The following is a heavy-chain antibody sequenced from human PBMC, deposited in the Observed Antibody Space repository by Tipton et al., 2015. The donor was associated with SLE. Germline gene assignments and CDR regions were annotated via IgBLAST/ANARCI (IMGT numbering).Heavy chain of an antibody. CDR1: GFTFRSFP. D-gene: IGHD4-17*01. J-gene: IGHJ4*02. Sequence: SLRLSCAASGFTFRSFPMNWVRQAPGKGLEWVSSISGTHSGSSYKYYADSVKGRFTMSRDDAKNSLYLQMNSLRAEDTGVYYCARADDYGDRYYFDYWGQGTLVAVSS. V-gene: IGHV3-21*03. CDR3: ARADDYGDRYYFDY. CDR2: ISGTHSGSSYK.